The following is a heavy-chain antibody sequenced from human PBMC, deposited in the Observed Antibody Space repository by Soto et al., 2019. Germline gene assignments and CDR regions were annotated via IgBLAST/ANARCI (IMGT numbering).Heavy chain of an antibody. CDR2: IFWDDDK. Sequence: QITLKESGPTLVKSTQTLTLTCTFSGFSLSTGGVGVGWIRQPPGKALEWLGIIFWDDDKGYSPSLKSRLTITKDTSKYQVVFTMTNMDPVDTATYYCAHKDLYNNYDGVFDFWGQGTLVAVSS. V-gene: IGHV2-5*02. J-gene: IGHJ4*02. CDR3: AHKDLYNNYDGVFDF. CDR1: GFSLSTGGVG. D-gene: IGHD4-4*01.